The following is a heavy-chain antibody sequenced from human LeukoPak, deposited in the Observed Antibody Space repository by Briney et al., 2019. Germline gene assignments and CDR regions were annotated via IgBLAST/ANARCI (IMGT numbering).Heavy chain of an antibody. D-gene: IGHD3-3*01. CDR3: ARDPTIFGVVIVENWFDP. Sequence: GGSLRLSCAASGFTFSSYSMNWVRQAPGKGLERVSSISSSSSYIYYADSVKGRFTISRDNAKNSLYLQMNSLRAEDTAVYYCARDPTIFGVVIVENWFDPWGQGTLVTVSS. CDR2: ISSSSSYI. V-gene: IGHV3-21*01. J-gene: IGHJ5*02. CDR1: GFTFSSYS.